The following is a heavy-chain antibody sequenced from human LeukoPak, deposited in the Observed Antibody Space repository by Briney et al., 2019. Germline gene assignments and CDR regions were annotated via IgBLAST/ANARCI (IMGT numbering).Heavy chain of an antibody. CDR3: AKERNYYGSGSSTDFDF. V-gene: IGHV3-30*18. CDR2: ISYDGTSK. Sequence: GGSLRLSCAASGFTFSSYDMHWVRQAPGKGLEWVAVISYDGTSKYYADDSVKGRFTISRDNSRDTLYLQMNSLSAEDTAVYYCAKERNYYGSGSSTDFDFWGQGTLVTVSS. CDR1: GFTFSSYD. J-gene: IGHJ4*02. D-gene: IGHD3-10*01.